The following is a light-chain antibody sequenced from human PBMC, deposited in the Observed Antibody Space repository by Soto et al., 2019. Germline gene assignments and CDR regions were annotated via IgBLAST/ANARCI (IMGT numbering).Light chain of an antibody. Sequence: EIVFTQSTGTLSLSPGERATLSSMASQRISSRYLAWYQHKPGQATRLLVYGVSSRATGITDRFSGSGSGTDFTLTISRLEPEDFAVYLCQQYESSVMTFGQGTKVEIK. CDR1: QRISSRY. J-gene: IGKJ1*01. CDR3: QQYESSVMT. V-gene: IGKV3-20*01. CDR2: GVS.